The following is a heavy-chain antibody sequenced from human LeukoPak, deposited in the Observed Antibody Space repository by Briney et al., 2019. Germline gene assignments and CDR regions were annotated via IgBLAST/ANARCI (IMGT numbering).Heavy chain of an antibody. CDR2: ISGSGGST. D-gene: IGHD1-7*01. CDR1: GFTFSSYS. Sequence: GGSLRLSCAASGFTFSSYSMNWVRQAPGKGLEWVSAISGSGGSTYYADSVKGRFTISRDNSKNTLYLQMNSLRAEDTAVYYCTLIGITGTTDYWGQGTLVTVSS. J-gene: IGHJ4*02. CDR3: TLIGITGTTDY. V-gene: IGHV3-23*01.